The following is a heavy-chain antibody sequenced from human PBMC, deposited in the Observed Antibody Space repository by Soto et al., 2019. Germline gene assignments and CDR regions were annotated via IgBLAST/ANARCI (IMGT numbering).Heavy chain of an antibody. CDR2: INPSGGST. Sequence: ASVKVSCKASGYTFTSYYMHWLRQAPGQGLEWMGIINPSGGSTSYAQKFQGRVTMTRDTSTSTVYMELSSLRSEDTAVYYCAIWSIGYSGSQDAFDIWGQGTMVTVSS. CDR1: GYTFTSYY. V-gene: IGHV1-46*03. CDR3: AIWSIGYSGSQDAFDI. D-gene: IGHD5-12*01. J-gene: IGHJ3*02.